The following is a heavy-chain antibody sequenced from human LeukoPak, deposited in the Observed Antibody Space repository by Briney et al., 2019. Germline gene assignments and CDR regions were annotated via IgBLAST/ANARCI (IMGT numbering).Heavy chain of an antibody. CDR3: AKDNRMPHYDFWSGYYPGVYYYYYMDV. J-gene: IGHJ6*03. V-gene: IGHV3-43*02. CDR2: ISGDGGST. CDR1: GFTFDDYA. D-gene: IGHD3-3*01. Sequence: GGSLRLSCAASGFTFDDYAMHWVRQAPGEGLEWVSLISGDGGSTDYADSVKGRFTISRDNSKNSLYLQMNSLRTEDTALYYCAKDNRMPHYDFWSGYYPGVYYYYYMDVWGKGTTVTVSS.